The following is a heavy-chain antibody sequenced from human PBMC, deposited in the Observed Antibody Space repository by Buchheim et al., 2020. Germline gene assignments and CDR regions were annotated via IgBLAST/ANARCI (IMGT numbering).Heavy chain of an antibody. CDR2: ISSSGSTI. Sequence: EVQLVESGGGLVQPGGSLRLSCAASGFTFSSYEMNWVRQAPGKGLEWVSYISSSGSTIYYADSVKGRFTISRDNAKNSLYLQMNSLRAEDTAVYYWARDYYDSSGSLRPFDYWGQGTL. CDR1: GFTFSSYE. V-gene: IGHV3-48*03. J-gene: IGHJ4*02. CDR3: ARDYYDSSGSLRPFDY. D-gene: IGHD3-22*01.